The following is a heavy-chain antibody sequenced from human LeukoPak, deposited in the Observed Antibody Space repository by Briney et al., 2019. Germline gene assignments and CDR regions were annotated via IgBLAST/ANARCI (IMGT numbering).Heavy chain of an antibody. CDR3: ARDLGYYDILTGYSSLDY. CDR2: IIPILGIA. J-gene: IGHJ4*02. CDR1: GGTFSSYA. V-gene: IGHV1-69*04. Sequence: SVKVSCKASGGTFSSYAISWVRQAPGQGLEWMGRIIPILGIANYAQKFQGRVTITADRSTSTAYMELSSLRSEDTAVYYCARDLGYYDILTGYSSLDYWGQGTLVTVSS. D-gene: IGHD3-9*01.